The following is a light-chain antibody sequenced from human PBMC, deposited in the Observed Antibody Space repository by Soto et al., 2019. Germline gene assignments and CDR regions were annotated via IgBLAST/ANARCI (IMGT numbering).Light chain of an antibody. CDR3: HHFGSSPET. CDR1: QSVSSY. CDR2: DAS. Sequence: EIVLTQSPATLSLSPGERATLSCRASQSVSSYLAWYQQKPGQAPRLLIYDASNRATGIPDRFSGSGSGTDFTLTISTLEPDDFAVYYCHHFGSSPETFGQGTKVDI. V-gene: IGKV3-20*01. J-gene: IGKJ1*01.